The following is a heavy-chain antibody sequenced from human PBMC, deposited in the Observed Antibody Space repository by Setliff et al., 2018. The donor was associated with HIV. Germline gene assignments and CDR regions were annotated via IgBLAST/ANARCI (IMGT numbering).Heavy chain of an antibody. V-gene: IGHV4-61*02. J-gene: IGHJ5*02. CDR1: GGSVSSSSYY. CDR2: IYTSGST. D-gene: IGHD3-10*01. Sequence: PSETLSLTCSVSGGSVSSSSYYWTWIRQPAGKGLEWIGRIYTSGSTKYNPSLQSRVTMSIDTSKNQFSLKLTSVTAADTAVYYCARRIDNSGSFPDKNWFDTWGQGSLVTVSS. CDR3: ARRIDNSGSFPDKNWFDT.